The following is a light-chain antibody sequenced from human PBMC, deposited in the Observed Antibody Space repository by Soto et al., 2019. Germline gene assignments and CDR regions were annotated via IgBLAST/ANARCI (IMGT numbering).Light chain of an antibody. CDR3: QHRDSYST. Sequence: DIQLTQSPSFLSASVGDRVTITCRASQGISSYLAWYQQKPGKAPKLLIYAASTLQSGVPSRFSGSGSGTEFTLTISILQPEDFATYYCQHRDSYSTFGQGTRREIK. CDR1: QGISSY. J-gene: IGKJ5*01. V-gene: IGKV1-9*01. CDR2: AAS.